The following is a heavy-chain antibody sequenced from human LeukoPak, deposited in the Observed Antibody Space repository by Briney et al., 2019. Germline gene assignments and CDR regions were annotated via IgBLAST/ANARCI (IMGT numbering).Heavy chain of an antibody. J-gene: IGHJ4*02. CDR3: AKRGVVIRVILVGFHKEAYYFDS. CDR1: GITLSNYG. D-gene: IGHD3-22*01. V-gene: IGHV3-23*01. CDR2: ISGSGGST. Sequence: GGSLRLSCAVSGITLSNYGMSWVRQAPGKGLEWVAGISGSGGSTNYADSVKGRSTISRDNRKNTLYLQMNSLRAEDTAVYFCAKRGVVIRVILVGFHKEAYYFDSWGQGALVTVSS.